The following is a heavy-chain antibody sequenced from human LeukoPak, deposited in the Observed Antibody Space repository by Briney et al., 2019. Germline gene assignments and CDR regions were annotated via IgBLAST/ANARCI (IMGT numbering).Heavy chain of an antibody. CDR2: IYYSGST. D-gene: IGHD6-6*01. CDR1: GGSISSYY. J-gene: IGHJ3*02. V-gene: IGHV4-59*01. Sequence: KPSETLSLTCTVSGGSISSYYWSWIRQPPGKGLEWIGYIYYSGSTNCNPSLKSRVTISVDTSKNQFSLKLSSVTAADTAVYYCARTYSSSSRGAFDIWGQGTMVTVSS. CDR3: ARTYSSSSRGAFDI.